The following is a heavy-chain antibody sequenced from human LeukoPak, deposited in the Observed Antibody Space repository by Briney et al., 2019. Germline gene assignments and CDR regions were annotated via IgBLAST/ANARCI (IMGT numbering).Heavy chain of an antibody. CDR1: GGTXSSYA. Sequence: SVKVSCKASGGTXSSYAISWVRQAPGQGLEWMGRIIPILGIANYAQKFQGRVTITADKSTSTAYMELSSLRSEDTAVYYCARGSRGYYFDYWGQGTLVTVSS. CDR3: ARGSRGYYFDY. CDR2: IIPILGIA. D-gene: IGHD3-22*01. V-gene: IGHV1-69*04. J-gene: IGHJ4*02.